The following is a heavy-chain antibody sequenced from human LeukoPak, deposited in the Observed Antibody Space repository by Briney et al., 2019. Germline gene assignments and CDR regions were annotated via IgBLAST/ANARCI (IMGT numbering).Heavy chain of an antibody. Sequence: SETLSLTCAVYGGSFSGYYWSWIRQPPGKGLEWIGEINHSGSTNYNPSLKSRVTISVDTSKNQFSMKLSSVTAADTAVYYCARATASYYFDYWGQGTLVTVSS. V-gene: IGHV4-34*01. CDR2: INHSGST. CDR1: GGSFSGYY. J-gene: IGHJ4*02. CDR3: ARATASYYFDY.